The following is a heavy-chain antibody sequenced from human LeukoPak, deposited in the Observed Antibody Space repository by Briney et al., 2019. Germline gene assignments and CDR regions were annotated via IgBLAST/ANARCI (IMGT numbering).Heavy chain of an antibody. CDR1: DYSISSSYY. CDR3: ARTYTNYPNRPFDY. D-gene: IGHD4-11*01. V-gene: IGHV4-38-2*02. CDR2: TYHSGST. J-gene: IGHJ4*02. Sequence: PSETLSLTCSVSDYSISSSYYWGWIRQPPGKGLEWIGNTYHSGSTYYNPSLTGRVTISVDTSKNQFSLKLSSVTAADTAVYYCARTYTNYPNRPFDYWGQGTLVTVSS.